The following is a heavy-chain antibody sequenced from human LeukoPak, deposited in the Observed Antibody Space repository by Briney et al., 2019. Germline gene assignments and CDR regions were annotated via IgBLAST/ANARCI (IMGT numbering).Heavy chain of an antibody. CDR2: ISTDGSRI. CDR3: TRGLAISTSGWYDTFDY. V-gene: IGHV3-64*02. J-gene: IGHJ4*02. CDR1: GFTFSNSA. Sequence: PGGSLRLSCAASGFTFSNSAMYWVRQAPGKGLEYVSDISTDGSRIYYEDSVKGRFPISRDNTKNTLYLQMGSLRAEAMAVYYCTRGLAISTSGWYDTFDYWGQGALVTVSS. D-gene: IGHD6-19*01.